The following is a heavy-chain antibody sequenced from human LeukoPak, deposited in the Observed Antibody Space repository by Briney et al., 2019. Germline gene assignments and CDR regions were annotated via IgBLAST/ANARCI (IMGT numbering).Heavy chain of an antibody. CDR2: ISSSGSTI. CDR3: AKDSSGWYHPYTYYFDY. J-gene: IGHJ4*02. Sequence: PGGSLRLSCAASGFTFSSYEMNWVRQAPGKGLEWVSYISSSGSTIYYADSVKGRFTISRDNAKNSLYLQMNSLRAEDTAVYYCAKDSSGWYHPYTYYFDYWGQGTLVTVSS. D-gene: IGHD6-19*01. V-gene: IGHV3-48*03. CDR1: GFTFSSYE.